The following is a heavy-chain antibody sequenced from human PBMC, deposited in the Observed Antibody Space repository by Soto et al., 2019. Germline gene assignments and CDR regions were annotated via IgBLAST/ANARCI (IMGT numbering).Heavy chain of an antibody. CDR1: GFPFSSYS. Sequence: PGGSLRLSCAASGFPFSSYSMNWVRKAPGKGLEWVSSISSSSSYIYYADSVKGRFTISRDNAKNSLYLQMNSLRAEDTAVYYCASHPRDSSGYWYYFDYWGQGTLVTVSS. CDR2: ISSSSSYI. D-gene: IGHD3-22*01. CDR3: ASHPRDSSGYWYYFDY. J-gene: IGHJ4*02. V-gene: IGHV3-21*01.